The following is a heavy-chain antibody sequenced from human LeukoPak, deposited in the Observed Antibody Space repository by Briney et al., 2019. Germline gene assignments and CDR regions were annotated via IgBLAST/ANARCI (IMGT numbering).Heavy chain of an antibody. CDR3: ARGRLGYAWLPFDY. CDR1: GGSFSGYY. J-gene: IGHJ4*02. CDR2: INHSGST. Sequence: SETLSLTCAVYGGSFSGYYWSWIRQPPGKGLEWIGEINHSGSTNYNPSLKSRVTISVDTSKNQFPLKLSSATAADTAVYYCARGRLGYAWLPFDYWGQGTLVTVSS. D-gene: IGHD5-18*01. V-gene: IGHV4-34*01.